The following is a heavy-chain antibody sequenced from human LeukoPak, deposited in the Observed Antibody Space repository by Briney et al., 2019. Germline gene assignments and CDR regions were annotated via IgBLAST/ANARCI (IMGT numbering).Heavy chain of an antibody. D-gene: IGHD3-10*01. CDR2: ISSSGSTI. V-gene: IGHV3-48*03. J-gene: IGHJ6*02. CDR3: ARGGLDYYGSGSYLGYYYYGMDV. CDR1: GFTFSSYE. Sequence: GGSLRLSCAASGFTFSSYEMNWVRQAPGKGLEWVSYISSSGSTIYYADSVKGRFTISRDNAKNSPYLQMNSLRAEDTAVYYCARGGLDYYGSGSYLGYYYYGMDVWGQGTTVTVSS.